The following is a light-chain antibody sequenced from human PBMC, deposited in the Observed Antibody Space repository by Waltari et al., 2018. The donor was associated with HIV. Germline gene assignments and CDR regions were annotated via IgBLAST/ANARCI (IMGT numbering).Light chain of an antibody. CDR2: VAS. CDR3: QKYNSAPLIT. V-gene: IGKV1-27*01. Sequence: DIQMTQSPSSLSASVGDRVTITCRASQGISNYLAWYQQKPGKVPKLLIYVASTLQSGVPFRFSGSGSGTDFTLTISSLQPEDVATYYCQKYNSAPLITFGPGTKVDIK. CDR1: QGISNY. J-gene: IGKJ3*01.